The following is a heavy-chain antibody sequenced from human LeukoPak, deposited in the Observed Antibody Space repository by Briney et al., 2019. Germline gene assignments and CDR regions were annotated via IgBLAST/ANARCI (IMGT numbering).Heavy chain of an antibody. D-gene: IGHD1-26*01. CDR3: AKLLDHSRGFYYNAMDV. CDR1: GFTFSTYA. Sequence: GGSLRLFCTASGFTFSTYAMSWVRQPPGKGLEWVSTMSAGDASTYYADSVQGRFTISRDNSKNTLSLQMNTLRAEDTAVYYCAKLLDHSRGFYYNAMDVWGRGTTVTVSS. J-gene: IGHJ6*02. V-gene: IGHV3-23*01. CDR2: MSAGDAST.